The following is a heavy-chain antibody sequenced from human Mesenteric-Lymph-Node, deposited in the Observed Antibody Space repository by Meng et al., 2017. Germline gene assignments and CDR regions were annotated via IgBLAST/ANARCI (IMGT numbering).Heavy chain of an antibody. CDR2: IKQDGSEK. V-gene: IGHV3-7*01. CDR3: ARDSTYVWGSYRYTPWFDP. CDR1: GFTFSSYW. Sequence: GESLKISCAASGFTFSSYWMSWVRQAPGKGLEWVANIKQDGSEKYYVDSVKGRFTISRDNAKNSLYLQMNSLRAEDTAVYYCARDSTYVWGSYRYTPWFDPWGQGTLVTVSS. J-gene: IGHJ5*02. D-gene: IGHD3-16*02.